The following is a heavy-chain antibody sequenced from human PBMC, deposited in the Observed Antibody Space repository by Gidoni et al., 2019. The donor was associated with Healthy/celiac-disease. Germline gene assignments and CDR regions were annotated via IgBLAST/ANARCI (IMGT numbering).Heavy chain of an antibody. J-gene: IGHJ4*02. Sequence: QVQLVESGGGVVQPGRSLRLSCAASGFTFSSYAMHWVRQAPGKGLEWVAVISDDGSNKYYADSVKGRFTISRDNSKNTLYLQMNSLRAEDTAVYYCAREAYGDYGYFDYWGQGTLVTVSS. V-gene: IGHV3-30-3*01. CDR1: GFTFSSYA. CDR2: ISDDGSNK. D-gene: IGHD4-17*01. CDR3: AREAYGDYGYFDY.